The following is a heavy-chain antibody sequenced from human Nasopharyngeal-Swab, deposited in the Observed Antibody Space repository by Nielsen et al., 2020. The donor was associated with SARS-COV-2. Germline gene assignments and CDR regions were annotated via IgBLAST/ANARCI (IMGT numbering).Heavy chain of an antibody. CDR2: TYYRSKWYS. D-gene: IGHD4-17*01. J-gene: IGHJ6*03. V-gene: IGHV6-1*01. Sequence: WIRQSPSGGLEWLGRTYYRSKWYSDYAVSVKSRITINPDTSKNQFSLHLNSVTPEDTAVYYCARARGAYGDYYYYYYTDVWGKGTTVTVSS. CDR3: ARARGAYGDYYYYYYTDV.